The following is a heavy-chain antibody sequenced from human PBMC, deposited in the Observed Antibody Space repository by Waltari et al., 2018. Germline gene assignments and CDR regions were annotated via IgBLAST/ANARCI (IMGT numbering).Heavy chain of an antibody. CDR3: ARPYYDSSGYYDAFDI. CDR2: IIPIFGTA. D-gene: IGHD3-22*01. Sequence: SSYAISWVRQAPGQGLEWMGGIIPIFGTANYAQKFQGRVTITADESTSTAYMELSSLRSEDTAVYYCARPYYDSSGYYDAFDIWGQGTMVTVSS. J-gene: IGHJ3*02. V-gene: IGHV1-69*01. CDR1: SSYA.